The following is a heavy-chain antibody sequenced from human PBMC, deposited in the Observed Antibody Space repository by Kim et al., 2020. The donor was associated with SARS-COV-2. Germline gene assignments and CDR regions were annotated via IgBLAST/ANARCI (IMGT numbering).Heavy chain of an antibody. CDR3: AKGCTYCRTNWFDS. CDR2: ISDIGGSL. D-gene: IGHD1-26*01. CDR1: GFTFSRYS. J-gene: IGHJ5*01. Sequence: GGSLRLSCAASGFTFSRYSMAWVRQAPGKGLEWVSSISDIGGSLYYADSVKGRSTISSDNSKNTMYLQMNRLRVEDTAIYYCAKGCTYCRTNWFDSWGQGTLVIVSS. V-gene: IGHV3-23*01.